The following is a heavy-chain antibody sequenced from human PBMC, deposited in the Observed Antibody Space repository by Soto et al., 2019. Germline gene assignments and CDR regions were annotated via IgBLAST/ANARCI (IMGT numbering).Heavy chain of an antibody. D-gene: IGHD3-10*01. V-gene: IGHV3-33*06. CDR3: AKDLLLALLGDISAFDI. J-gene: IGHJ3*02. Sequence: HPGGSLRLSCAASGFTFSSYAMHWVRQAPGKGLEWVAVIWYNGSNKYYADSVKGRFTISRDNAKNTLYLQMNSLRAEDTAVYYCAKDLLLALLGDISAFDIWGQGTMVTVS. CDR2: IWYNGSNK. CDR1: GFTFSSYA.